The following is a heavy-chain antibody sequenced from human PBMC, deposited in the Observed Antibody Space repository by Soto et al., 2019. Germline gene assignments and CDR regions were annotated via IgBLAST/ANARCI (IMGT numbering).Heavy chain of an antibody. CDR2: ISSSSTI. J-gene: IGHJ4*02. D-gene: IGHD6-13*01. V-gene: IGHV3-48*01. CDR3: AREIATTGLYYFDY. Sequence: GGSLRLSCAASGFTFSSNSMNWVRQAPGKGLEWVSYISSSSTIYYADSVKGRFTISRDNAKNSLYLQVHSLRAEDTAVYYCAREIATTGLYYFDYWGQGTLVTVSS. CDR1: GFTFSSNS.